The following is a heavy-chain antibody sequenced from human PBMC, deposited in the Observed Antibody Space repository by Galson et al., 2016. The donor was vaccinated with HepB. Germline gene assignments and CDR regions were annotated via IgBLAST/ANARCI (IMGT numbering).Heavy chain of an antibody. CDR1: GYTFSNYS. CDR3: ATRIGSHYVRGRVDNGMDV. Sequence: SVKVSCKASGYTFSNYSITWVRQAPGQGLEWLGYISAYNGNTNYAQKFQGRVTMTTDTSTSTAYMELRSLRSDDTAVFYCATRIGSHYVRGRVDNGMDVWGQGTTVTVSS. J-gene: IGHJ6*02. CDR2: ISAYNGNT. V-gene: IGHV1-18*01. D-gene: IGHD3-10*01.